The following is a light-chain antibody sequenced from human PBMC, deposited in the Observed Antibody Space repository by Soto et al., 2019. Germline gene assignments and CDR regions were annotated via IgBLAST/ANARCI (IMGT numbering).Light chain of an antibody. CDR2: DTS. Sequence: EIVMTQSPATLSVSPGSRSTLSCRASQSVRHKLAWYQQKPGQAPRLLIYDTSTRATGIPDRLSGSASGTEFTLTISRLEPEDFAVYYCQQYGSSGTFGQGTKVDIK. CDR1: QSVRHK. CDR3: QQYGSSGT. V-gene: IGKV3-20*01. J-gene: IGKJ1*01.